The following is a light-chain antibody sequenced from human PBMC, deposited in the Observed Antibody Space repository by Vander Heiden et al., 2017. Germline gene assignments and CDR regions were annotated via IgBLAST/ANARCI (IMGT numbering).Light chain of an antibody. Sequence: DIQLTQPPSSLSASVGNRVTITCRASKNSSTYFNWWQQKPGKAPKLLIYAGSSLQSGVPSRFSGSGSGTDFTLIISSLQPEDIAAYYCQQTFKTPWTFGQGTKVEIK. CDR2: AGS. CDR1: KNSSTY. J-gene: IGKJ1*01. CDR3: QQTFKTPWT. V-gene: IGKV1-39*01.